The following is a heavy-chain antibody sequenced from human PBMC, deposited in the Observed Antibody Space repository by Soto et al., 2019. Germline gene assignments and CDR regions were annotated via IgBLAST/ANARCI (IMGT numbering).Heavy chain of an antibody. CDR1: GYTFTSYD. D-gene: IGHD2-15*01. J-gene: IGHJ3*02. Sequence: QVQLVQSGVEVKKPGASVKVSCKASGYTFTSYDINWVRQATGQGLEWMGWMNPNSGNTGYAQKFQGRVTMTRNTSISTAYMELSSLRSEDTAVYYCARVSSGYCSGGSCYRSDAFDIWGQGTMVTVSS. CDR3: ARVSSGYCSGGSCYRSDAFDI. V-gene: IGHV1-8*01. CDR2: MNPNSGNT.